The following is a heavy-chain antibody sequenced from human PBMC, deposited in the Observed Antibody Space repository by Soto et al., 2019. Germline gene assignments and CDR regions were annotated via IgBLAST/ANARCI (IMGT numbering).Heavy chain of an antibody. D-gene: IGHD3-10*01. Sequence: QVHLQQWGAGLLKPSETLSLTCAVYGGSFSGYYWSWIRQPPGKGLEWIGEINHSGSTNYNPSLKSRVTISVDTSKNQFSLKLNSVTAADTAVYYCARGRQGLLVWFGKTQGYYFDFWGQGTLVTVSS. CDR3: ARGRQGLLVWFGKTQGYYFDF. V-gene: IGHV4-34*01. CDR1: GGSFSGYY. J-gene: IGHJ4*02. CDR2: INHSGST.